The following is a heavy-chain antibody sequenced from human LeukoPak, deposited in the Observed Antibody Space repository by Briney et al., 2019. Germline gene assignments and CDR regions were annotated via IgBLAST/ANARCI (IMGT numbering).Heavy chain of an antibody. CDR3: ARRLSSGWLPTGYYYMDV. CDR2: ISAYNGNT. D-gene: IGHD6-19*01. CDR1: GYTFTSYG. J-gene: IGHJ6*03. Sequence: GASVKVSCKASGYTFTSYGISWVRQAAGQGLEWMGWISAYNGNTNYAQKLQGRVTMTTDTSTSTAYMELRSLRSDDTAVYYCARRLSSGWLPTGYYYMDVWGKGTTVTVSS. V-gene: IGHV1-18*01.